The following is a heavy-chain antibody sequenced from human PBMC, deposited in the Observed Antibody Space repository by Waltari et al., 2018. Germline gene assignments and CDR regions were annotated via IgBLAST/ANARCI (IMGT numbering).Heavy chain of an antibody. CDR2: IIPIFGTA. CDR3: ARAGARHPFDY. V-gene: IGHV1-69*08. D-gene: IGHD1-26*01. CDR1: GDSFSSYT. J-gene: IGHJ4*02. Sequence: QVHLVQSGAEVKKPGSSVKVSCKASGDSFSSYTLSWVRQAPGQGLEWMGRIIPIFGTANNAQKFQGRVTITADKSTSTAYMELSSLRSEDTAVYYCARAGARHPFDYWGQGTLVTVSS.